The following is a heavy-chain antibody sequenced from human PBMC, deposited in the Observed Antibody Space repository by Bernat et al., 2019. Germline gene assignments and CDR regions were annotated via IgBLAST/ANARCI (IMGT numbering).Heavy chain of an antibody. CDR2: IRWNSGSI. V-gene: IGHV3-9*01. J-gene: IGHJ6*03. CDR1: GFTFDDYA. CDR3: AKDTGSSTSSLSYMDV. Sequence: EVQLVESGGGLVQPGRSLRLSCAASGFTFDDYAMHWVRQAPGKGLEWVSGIRWNSGSIGYADSVKGRFTISRDNAKNSLYLQMNSLRAEDTALYYCAKDTGSSTSSLSYMDVWGKGTTVTVSS. D-gene: IGHD2-2*01.